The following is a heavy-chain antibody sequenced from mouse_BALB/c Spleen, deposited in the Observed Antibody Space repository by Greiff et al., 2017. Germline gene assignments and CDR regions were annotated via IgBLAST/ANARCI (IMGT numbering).Heavy chain of an antibody. CDR2: IDTSDSYT. Sequence: QVQLKQPGAELVMPGASVKMACKASGYTFTDYWMHWVKQRPGQGLEWIGAIDTSDSYTSYNQKFKGKATLTVDESSSTAYMQLSSLTSEDSAVYYCAREGYWYFDVWGAGTTVTVSS. V-gene: IGHV1-69*01. CDR3: AREGYWYFDV. CDR1: GYTFTDYW. J-gene: IGHJ1*01.